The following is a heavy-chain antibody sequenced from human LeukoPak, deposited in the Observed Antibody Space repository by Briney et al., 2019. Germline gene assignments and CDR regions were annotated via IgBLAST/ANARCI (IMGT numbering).Heavy chain of an antibody. CDR1: GGSISSYY. D-gene: IGHD3-22*01. V-gene: IGHV4-59*08. J-gene: IGHJ3*02. Sequence: KSSETLSLTCTVSGGSISSYYWSWIRQPPGKGLEWIGYIYYSGSTNYNPSLKSRFIISVDTSKNQFSLKLSSVTAADTAVYYCARHDSSGPYNAFDIWGQGTMVTVSS. CDR2: IYYSGST. CDR3: ARHDSSGPYNAFDI.